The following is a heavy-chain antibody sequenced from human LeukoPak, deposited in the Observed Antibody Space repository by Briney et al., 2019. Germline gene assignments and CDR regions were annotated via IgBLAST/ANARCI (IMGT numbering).Heavy chain of an antibody. Sequence: SVKVSCKASGGTFSSYAISWVRQAPGQGLEWMGGIIPIFGTANYAQKFRGRVTVTTDESTSTVYMELSGLRFEDTAVYYCAKADYGEYYYMDVWGKGTTVTVSS. CDR3: AKADYGEYYYMDV. CDR1: GGTFSSYA. D-gene: IGHD4-17*01. CDR2: IIPIFGTA. V-gene: IGHV1-69*05. J-gene: IGHJ6*03.